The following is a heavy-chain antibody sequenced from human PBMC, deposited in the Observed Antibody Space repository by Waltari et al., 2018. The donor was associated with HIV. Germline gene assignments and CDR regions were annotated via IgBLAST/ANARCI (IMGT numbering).Heavy chain of an antibody. Sequence: QVQLQESGPGLVKPSQTLSLTCTVSGGSISSGSYYWSWIRQPAGKGLEWIGRIYTSGSTNHNPSLKSRVTISVDTSKNQFSLKLSSVTAADTAVYYCAREGSSSWLQPYYYYYGMDVWGQGATVTVSS. CDR3: AREGSSSWLQPYYYYYGMDV. CDR1: GGSISSGSYY. J-gene: IGHJ6*02. V-gene: IGHV4-61*02. CDR2: IYTSGST. D-gene: IGHD6-13*01.